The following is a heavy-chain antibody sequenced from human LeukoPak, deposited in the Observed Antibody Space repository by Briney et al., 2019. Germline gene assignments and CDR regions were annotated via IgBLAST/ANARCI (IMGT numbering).Heavy chain of an antibody. V-gene: IGHV4-39*01. Sequence: SETLSLTCTVSGGSISSSSYYWGWIRQPPGKGLEWIGSIYYSGSTYYNPSLKSRVTISVDTSKNQFSLKLSSVTAADTAVYYWARLRGSSSSSKYYFDYWGQGTLVTVSS. CDR3: ARLRGSSSSSKYYFDY. CDR1: GGSISSSSYY. J-gene: IGHJ4*02. CDR2: IYYSGST. D-gene: IGHD6-6*01.